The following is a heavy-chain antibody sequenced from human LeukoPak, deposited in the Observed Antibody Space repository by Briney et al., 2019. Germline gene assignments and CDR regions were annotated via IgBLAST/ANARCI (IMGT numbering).Heavy chain of an antibody. Sequence: PGGSLRLSCAASGFTFSSYSMNWVRQAPGQGLEWVSSISSSSSYIYYADSVKGRFTISRDNAKNSLYLQMNSLRAEDTAVYYCAREGRRPPYYYYYMDVWGKGTTVTISS. CDR3: AREGRRPPYYYYYMDV. CDR2: ISSSSSYI. V-gene: IGHV3-21*04. J-gene: IGHJ6*03. CDR1: GFTFSSYS.